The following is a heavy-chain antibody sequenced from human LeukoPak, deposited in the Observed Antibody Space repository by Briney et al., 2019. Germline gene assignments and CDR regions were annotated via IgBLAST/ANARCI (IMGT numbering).Heavy chain of an antibody. CDR2: MNPNSGNT. V-gene: IGHV1-8*01. D-gene: IGHD3-10*01. Sequence: ASVKVSCKAPGYTFTSYDINWVRQATGQGLEWMGWMNPNSGNTGYAQKFQGRVTMTRNTSISTAYMELSSLRSEDTAVYYCARGTYYYGSGSYGLDYWGQGTLVTVSS. CDR1: GYTFTSYD. J-gene: IGHJ4*02. CDR3: ARGTYYYGSGSYGLDY.